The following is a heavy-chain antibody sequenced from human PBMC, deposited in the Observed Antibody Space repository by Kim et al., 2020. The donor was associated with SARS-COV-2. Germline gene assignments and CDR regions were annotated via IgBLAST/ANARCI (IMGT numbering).Heavy chain of an antibody. V-gene: IGHV5-51*01. D-gene: IGHD4-17*01. CDR3: ARKTTVTTDFDY. J-gene: IGHJ4*02. Sequence: RYSPAFQGQVTISADKSISTAYLQWSSLKASDTAMYYCARKTTVTTDFDYWGQGTLVTVSS.